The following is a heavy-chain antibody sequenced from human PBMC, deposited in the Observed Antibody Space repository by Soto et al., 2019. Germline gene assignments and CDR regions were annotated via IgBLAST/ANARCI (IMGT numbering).Heavy chain of an antibody. V-gene: IGHV1-69*01. CDR1: GYTFTSYA. J-gene: IGHJ6*02. D-gene: IGHD2-2*01. CDR2: IIPIFGTA. Sequence: KVSCKASGYTFTSYAISWVRQAPGQGLEWMGGIIPIFGTANYAQKFQGRVTITADESTSTAYMELSSLRSEDTAVYYCARVRVVLVPAAKALVGMDVWGQGTTVTVSS. CDR3: ARVRVVLVPAAKALVGMDV.